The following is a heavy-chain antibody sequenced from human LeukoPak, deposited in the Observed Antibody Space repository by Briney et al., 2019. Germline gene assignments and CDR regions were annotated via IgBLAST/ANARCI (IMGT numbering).Heavy chain of an antibody. D-gene: IGHD3-10*01. CDR1: GFTFSSYA. V-gene: IGHV3-23*01. Sequence: AGSLRLSCAASGFTFSSYAMSWVRQAPGKGLEWVSAISGSGGSTYYADSVKGRFTISRDNSKNTLYLQMNSLRAEDTAVYYCAKQSNYGSWIYYFDYWGQGTLVTVSS. CDR3: AKQSNYGSWIYYFDY. J-gene: IGHJ4*02. CDR2: ISGSGGST.